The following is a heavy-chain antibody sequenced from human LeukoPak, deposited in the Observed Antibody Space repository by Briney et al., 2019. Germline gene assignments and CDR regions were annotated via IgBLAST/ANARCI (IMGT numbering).Heavy chain of an antibody. V-gene: IGHV3-66*03. CDR1: GFTVSSNS. CDR2: IYSDNT. J-gene: IGHJ4*02. Sequence: GGSLRLSCTVSGFTVSSNSMSWVRQAPGKGLEWVSFIYSDNTHYSDSVKGRFTISRDNSKNTLYMQMNSLRAEDTAVYYCARDFAAAGIFDYWGQGTLVTVSS. D-gene: IGHD6-13*01. CDR3: ARDFAAAGIFDY.